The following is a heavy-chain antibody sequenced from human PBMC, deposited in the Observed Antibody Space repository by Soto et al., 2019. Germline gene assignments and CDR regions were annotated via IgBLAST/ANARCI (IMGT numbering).Heavy chain of an antibody. CDR2: INAANGDT. CDR1: GYTFTSYG. CDR3: ARDKYSSGWYPDY. J-gene: IGHJ4*02. V-gene: IGHV1-3*01. D-gene: IGHD6-19*01. Sequence: ASVKVSCKASGYTFTSYGIHWVRQAPGQRLEWMGWINAANGDTKYSPKFQGRVTITRDTSASTAYMELSSLRSEDTAVYYCARDKYSSGWYPDYWGQGTLVTVSS.